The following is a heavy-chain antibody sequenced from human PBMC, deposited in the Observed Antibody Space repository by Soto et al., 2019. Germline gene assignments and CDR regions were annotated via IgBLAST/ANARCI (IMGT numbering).Heavy chain of an antibody. J-gene: IGHJ4*02. CDR1: GFTFSTYW. Sequence: EVQLVESGGGLVQPGGSLRLSCAASGFTFSTYWMTWVRQPPGKGLEWVANMDPDGSETYYVDSVRGRFTVSRDNAKNSLYWQMNSLRVEDTAVYYCVCGGNFFIYWGQGTLVTVSP. CDR3: VCGGNFFIY. V-gene: IGHV3-7*01. CDR2: MDPDGSET. D-gene: IGHD3-16*01.